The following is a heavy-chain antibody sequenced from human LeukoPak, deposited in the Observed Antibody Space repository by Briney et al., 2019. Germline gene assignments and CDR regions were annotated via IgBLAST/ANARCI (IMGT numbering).Heavy chain of an antibody. V-gene: IGHV3-30*18. J-gene: IGHJ4*02. CDR3: AKDEVEQQSLFDY. CDR2: ISYDGSNK. Sequence: PGGSLRLSCAASGFTFSSYGMHWVRQAPGKGLEWVAVISYDGSNKYYADSVKGRFTISRDNSKNTLYLQMNSLRAEDTAVYYCAKDEVEQQSLFDYWGQGTLVTVSS. CDR1: GFTFSSYG. D-gene: IGHD6-13*01.